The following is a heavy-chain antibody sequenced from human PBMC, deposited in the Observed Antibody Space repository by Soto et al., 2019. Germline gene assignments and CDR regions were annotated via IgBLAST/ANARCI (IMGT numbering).Heavy chain of an antibody. CDR3: ARRDCFSSSCYFKY. CDR1: GYTFTSYY. J-gene: IGHJ4*02. Sequence: QVSLVQSGAEVKKPGASVKVSCKASGYTFTSYYVHWVRQAPGQGLEWMGIINPSGATTTYAKNFQGRAAMTRDTSTSTVYMELSSLRSEDTAVYYCARRDCFSSSCYFKYWGQGTLVTVSS. D-gene: IGHD2-2*01. CDR2: INPSGATT. V-gene: IGHV1-46*01.